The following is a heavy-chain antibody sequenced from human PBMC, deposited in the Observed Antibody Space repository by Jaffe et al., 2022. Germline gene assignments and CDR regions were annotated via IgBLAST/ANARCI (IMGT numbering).Heavy chain of an antibody. Sequence: EVQLVESGGGLVQPGRSLRLSCAASGFTFDDYAMHWVRQAPGKGLEWVSGISWNSGSIGYADSVKGRFTISRDNAKNSLYLQMNSLRAEDTALYYCAKDIRLAVAGTLEPLGFDYWGQGTLVTVSS. CDR1: GFTFDDYA. D-gene: IGHD6-19*01. V-gene: IGHV3-9*01. J-gene: IGHJ4*02. CDR2: ISWNSGSI. CDR3: AKDIRLAVAGTLEPLGFDY.